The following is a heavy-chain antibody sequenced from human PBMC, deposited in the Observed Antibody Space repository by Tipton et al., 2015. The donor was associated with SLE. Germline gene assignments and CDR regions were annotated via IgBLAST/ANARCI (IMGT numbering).Heavy chain of an antibody. J-gene: IGHJ5*02. Sequence: SLRLSCAASGFTFSSYAMHWVRQAPGKGLEWVAVISYDGSNKYYADSVKGRFTISRGNAKNTLHLQMNNLRVGDTAVYYCAGDPAVPGENWFDPWGQGTLVTVSS. CDR1: GFTFSSYA. CDR3: AGDPAVPGENWFDP. D-gene: IGHD3-10*01. V-gene: IGHV3-30*04. CDR2: ISYDGSNK.